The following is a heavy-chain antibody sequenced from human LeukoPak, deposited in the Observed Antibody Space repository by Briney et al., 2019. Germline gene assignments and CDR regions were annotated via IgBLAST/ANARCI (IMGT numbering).Heavy chain of an antibody. CDR2: INPSDGST. J-gene: IGHJ4*02. Sequence: GASVKVSCKASGYTFTSYYMHWVRQAPGQELQCMGIINPSDGSTNYVQKFQGRVTMTRDTSTSTVYMELSSLRYEDTAVYYCAVSRDGYDEDHWGQGTLVTVSS. CDR1: GYTFTSYY. CDR3: AVSRDGYDEDH. D-gene: IGHD5-24*01. V-gene: IGHV1-46*01.